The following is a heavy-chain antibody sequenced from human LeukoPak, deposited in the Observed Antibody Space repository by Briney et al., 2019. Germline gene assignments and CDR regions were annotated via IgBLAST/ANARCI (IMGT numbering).Heavy chain of an antibody. J-gene: IGHJ4*02. CDR1: AGSLSSYY. D-gene: IGHD2-15*01. Sequence: SETLSLTCIVSAGSLSSYYWCSIRQPPGKGLEWIGYIYYSGSTNYNPSLKSRVTISVDTAKNQFSLKLSSVTAADTAVYYCASGGSRDYPLDYSGQGTLVTVSS. CDR2: IYYSGST. CDR3: ASGGSRDYPLDY. V-gene: IGHV4-59*08.